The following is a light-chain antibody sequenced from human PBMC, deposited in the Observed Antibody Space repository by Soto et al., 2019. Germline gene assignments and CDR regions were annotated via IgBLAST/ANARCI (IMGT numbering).Light chain of an antibody. Sequence: DIVMTQSPDSLAVSLGERATINCKSSQTVLDSSNNKDYLTWYQQKPGQPPKLLIYWASTREFGVPARFGRSGSGTDFSLTISCLQAEDVAVYYCEQYYSTPRTFGHGTKVEIK. J-gene: IGKJ1*01. CDR1: QTVLDSSNNKDY. V-gene: IGKV4-1*01. CDR2: WAS. CDR3: EQYYSTPRT.